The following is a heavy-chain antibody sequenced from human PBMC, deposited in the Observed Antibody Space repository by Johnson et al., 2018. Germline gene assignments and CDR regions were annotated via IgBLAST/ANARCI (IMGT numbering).Heavy chain of an antibody. Sequence: EVQLLETGGGVVQPGRSLRLSCAASGFTFSSYTLHWVRQAPGKGLEWVANIKQEGSEKYYVDSVKGRFTISRDNAKNSQYLQMNRLRAEDAAVYYCASVPLAGYFQHWGQGTLVTVSS. CDR2: IKQEGSEK. V-gene: IGHV3-7*01. J-gene: IGHJ1*01. CDR1: GFTFSSYT. CDR3: ASVPLAGYFQH.